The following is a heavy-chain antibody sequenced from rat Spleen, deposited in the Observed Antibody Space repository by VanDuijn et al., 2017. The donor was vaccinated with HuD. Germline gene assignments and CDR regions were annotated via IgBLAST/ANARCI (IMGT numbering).Heavy chain of an antibody. V-gene: IGHV5-46*01. J-gene: IGHJ2*01. CDR3: TRERYNY. D-gene: IGHD1-5*01. Sequence: EVQLVESGGGLVQPGRSMKLSCAASGFTFSSFPMAWVRQAPTKGLEWVATISTSGGSTYYRDSVKGRFTISRDNAKSTLYLQMNSLRSEDTATYYCTRERYNYWGQGVMVTVSS. CDR2: ISTSGGST. CDR1: GFTFSSFP.